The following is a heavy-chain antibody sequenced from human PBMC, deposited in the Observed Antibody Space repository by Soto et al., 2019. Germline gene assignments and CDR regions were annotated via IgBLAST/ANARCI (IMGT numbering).Heavy chain of an antibody. V-gene: IGHV3-23*01. D-gene: IGHD6-25*01. J-gene: IGHJ2*01. CDR2: IPNPGGAT. Sequence: KGLEWVSVIPNPGGATLYADSVERRFTISRDNFKNILYLQMNSLRAEDTAIYFCFRAAGGIRPGSAVSAFLLNRSSDL. CDR3: FRAAGGIRPGSAVSAFLLNRSSDL.